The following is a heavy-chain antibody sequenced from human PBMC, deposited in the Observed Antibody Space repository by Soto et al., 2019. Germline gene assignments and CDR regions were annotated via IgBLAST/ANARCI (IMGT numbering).Heavy chain of an antibody. D-gene: IGHD3-16*01. J-gene: IGHJ6*03. V-gene: IGHV1-8*02. CDR2: ISTYKGNT. Sequence: GASVKVSCKASGYTFTGYDITWVRQAPGQGLEWVGWISTYKGNTDYAQNLQGRVTMTRNTSISTAYMELSSLRSEDTAVYYCARPPGGFKYYYYMDVWGKGTTVTVSS. CDR3: ARPPGGFKYYYYMDV. CDR1: GYTFTGYD.